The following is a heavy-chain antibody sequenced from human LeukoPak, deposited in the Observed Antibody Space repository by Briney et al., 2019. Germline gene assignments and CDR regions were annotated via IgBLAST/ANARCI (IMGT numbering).Heavy chain of an antibody. CDR3: ARISTGFYYGDFKD. J-gene: IGHJ1*01. Sequence: ASVKVSCKASGYTFTSYGISWVRQAPGQGLEWMGWISAYNGNTNYAQKLQGRVTMTTDTSTSTAYMELRSLRSDDTAVYYCARISTGFYYGDFKDWGQGTLVTVSS. CDR2: ISAYNGNT. CDR1: GYTFTSYG. V-gene: IGHV1-18*01. D-gene: IGHD4-17*01.